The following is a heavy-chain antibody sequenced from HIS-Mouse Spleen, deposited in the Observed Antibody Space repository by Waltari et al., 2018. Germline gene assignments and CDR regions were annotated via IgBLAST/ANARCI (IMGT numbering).Heavy chain of an antibody. J-gene: IGHJ1*01. D-gene: IGHD6-13*01. CDR2: IAYDGSNK. V-gene: IGHV3-30*18. CDR3: AKDSVAAAGTEYFQH. CDR1: GFTFSSYG. Sequence: QVQLVESGGGVVQPGRSLRLSCAASGFTFSSYGMHWVRQARGKGLEWVAVIAYDGSNKYYADSVKGRFTISRDNSKNTLYLQMNSLRAEDTAVYYCAKDSVAAAGTEYFQHWGQGTLVTVSS.